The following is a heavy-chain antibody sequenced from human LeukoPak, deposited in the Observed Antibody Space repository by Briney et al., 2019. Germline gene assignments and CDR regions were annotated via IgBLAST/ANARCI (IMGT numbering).Heavy chain of an antibody. CDR3: ARVRDSGYDPDHFDY. CDR1: GFTFSSYE. J-gene: IGHJ4*02. CDR2: ISSSGSTI. V-gene: IGHV3-48*03. D-gene: IGHD5-12*01. Sequence: GGSLRLSCAASGFTFSSYEVNWVRQAPGKGLEWVSYISSSGSTIYYADSVKGRFTISRDNAKNSLYLQMNSLRAEDTAVYYCARVRDSGYDPDHFDYWGQGTLVTVSS.